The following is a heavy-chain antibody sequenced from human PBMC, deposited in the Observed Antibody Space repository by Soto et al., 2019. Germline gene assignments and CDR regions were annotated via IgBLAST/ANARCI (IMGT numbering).Heavy chain of an antibody. V-gene: IGHV1-69*01. CDR2: IIPIFGTA. CDR3: ARRVEGYYCYGMDV. Sequence: QVQLVQSGAEVRKPGSSVRVSCKASGGSFNRHTISWVRQAPGQGLEWMGGIIPIFGTANHAQKFQGRVTITADESTSTAYMELSRLRSEDTAVYYCARRVEGYYCYGMDVWGQGTTVTVSS. CDR1: GGSFNRHT. J-gene: IGHJ6*02.